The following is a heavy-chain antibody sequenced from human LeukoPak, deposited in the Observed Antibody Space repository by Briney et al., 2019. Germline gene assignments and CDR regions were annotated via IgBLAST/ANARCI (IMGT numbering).Heavy chain of an antibody. V-gene: IGHV4-59*01. D-gene: IGHD6-19*01. CDR1: GGSINSYY. J-gene: IGHJ3*01. Sequence: PSETLSLTCTVSGGSINSYYWSWIRQPPGKGLEWIGDIYYSGSPDYSPSLKSRVTISVATSKTQFSLKMSSVTAADTAVYYCARRPVDYRSSDHAFDVWGPGTMVTVSS. CDR2: IYYSGSP. CDR3: ARRPVDYRSSDHAFDV.